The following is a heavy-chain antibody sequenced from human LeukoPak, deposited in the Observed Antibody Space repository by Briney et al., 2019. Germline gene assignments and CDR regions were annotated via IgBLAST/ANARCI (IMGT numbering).Heavy chain of an antibody. Sequence: SGGSLRLSCATSGFTFDVYAMHWVRQAPGKGLEWVSSISWNSGSMDYADSVKGRFTISRDNAKNSLYLQMNSLRLEDTALYFCAKDSSAWYRLFDYWGQGTLVTVSS. J-gene: IGHJ4*02. CDR2: ISWNSGSM. D-gene: IGHD6-13*01. V-gene: IGHV3-9*01. CDR3: AKDSSAWYRLFDY. CDR1: GFTFDVYA.